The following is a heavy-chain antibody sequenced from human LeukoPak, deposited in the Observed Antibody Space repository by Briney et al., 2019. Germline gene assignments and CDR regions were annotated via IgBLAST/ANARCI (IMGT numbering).Heavy chain of an antibody. Sequence: SETLSLTCTVSGGSISSYYWSWIRQPPGKGLEWIGYIYYSGSTNYNPSLKCRVTISVDTSKNQFSLKLSSVTAADTAVYYCARGVDYDSSGYIDYWGQGTLVTVSS. V-gene: IGHV4-59*01. CDR1: GGSISSYY. D-gene: IGHD3-22*01. CDR2: IYYSGST. J-gene: IGHJ4*02. CDR3: ARGVDYDSSGYIDY.